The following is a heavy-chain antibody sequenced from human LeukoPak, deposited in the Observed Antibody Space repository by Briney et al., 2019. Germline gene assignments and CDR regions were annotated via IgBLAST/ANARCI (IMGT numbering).Heavy chain of an antibody. CDR1: GFTFSYAW. CDR2: IKCKTDGGTT. D-gene: IGHD2/OR15-2a*01. CDR3: ATDLRGRGPNPLSSRIDY. V-gene: IGHV3-15*01. J-gene: IGHJ4*02. Sequence: GGSLRLSCAASGFTFSYAWMRWVRQAPGNGPEWVGRIKCKTDGGTTDYAAPVKGRFTISRDDSKNTLYLQMNSLKSEDTAVYYCATDLRGRGPNPLSSRIDYWGQGTLVTVSS.